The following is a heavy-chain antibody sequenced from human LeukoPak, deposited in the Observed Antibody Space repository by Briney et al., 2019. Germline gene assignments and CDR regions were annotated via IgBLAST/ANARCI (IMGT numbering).Heavy chain of an antibody. CDR2: IKQDGSEK. CDR3: ARDGNKWETLRDFDY. D-gene: IGHD1-26*01. V-gene: IGHV3-7*01. CDR1: GFTFSSYW. Sequence: PGGSLRLSCAASGFTFSSYWMSWVRQAPGKGLEWVANIKQDGSEKYYVDSVKGRFTISRDNAKNSLYLQMNSLRAEDTAVYYCARDGNKWETLRDFDYWGQGTLVTVFS. J-gene: IGHJ4*02.